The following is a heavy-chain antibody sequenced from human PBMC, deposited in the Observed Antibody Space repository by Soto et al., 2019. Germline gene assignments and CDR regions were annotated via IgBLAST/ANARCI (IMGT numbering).Heavy chain of an antibody. V-gene: IGHV4-31*03. CDR2: IYYSGST. CDR1: GGSISSGGYY. J-gene: IGHJ6*02. D-gene: IGHD2-21*02. CDR3: ARGDCYYYYGMDV. Sequence: PSETLSLTCTVSGGSISSGGYYWSWIRQHPGKGLEWIGYIYYSGSTYYNPSLKSRVTISVDTSKNQFSLKLSSVTAADTAVYYCARGDCYYYYGMDVWGQGTTVTVSS.